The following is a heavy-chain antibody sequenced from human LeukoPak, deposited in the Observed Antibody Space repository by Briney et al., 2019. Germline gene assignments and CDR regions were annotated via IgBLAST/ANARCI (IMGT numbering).Heavy chain of an antibody. J-gene: IGHJ4*02. CDR2: IYSGGST. Sequence: GGSLRLSCAASGFTVSSSYMSWVRQAPGKGLEWVSFIYSGGSTYYADSVMGRFTISRDNSKNALHLQMNSLRAEDTAVYYCARVLYGSGSYSPYFDYWGQGTLVTVSS. CDR3: ARVLYGSGSYSPYFDY. V-gene: IGHV3-53*01. D-gene: IGHD3-10*01. CDR1: GFTVSSSY.